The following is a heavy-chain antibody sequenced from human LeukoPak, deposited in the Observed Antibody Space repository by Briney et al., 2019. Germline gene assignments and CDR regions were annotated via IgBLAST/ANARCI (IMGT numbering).Heavy chain of an antibody. CDR1: GGSISSYY. J-gene: IGHJ6*02. V-gene: IGHV4-59*01. CDR2: IYYSGST. Sequence: SETLSLTCTVSGGSISSYYWSWIRQPPGKGLEWIGYIYYSGSTNYNPSLKSRVTISVDTSKNQFSLKLSSVTAADTAVYYCARHNHISYYYYGMDVWGQGTTVTVSS. CDR3: ARHNHISYYYYGMDV. D-gene: IGHD1-1*01.